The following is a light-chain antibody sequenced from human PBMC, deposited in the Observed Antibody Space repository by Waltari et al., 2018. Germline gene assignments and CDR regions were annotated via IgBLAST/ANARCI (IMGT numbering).Light chain of an antibody. V-gene: IGLV2-23*02. CDR2: AVS. CDR3: CSYAGSSTWV. CDR1: SSDVGRYNL. J-gene: IGLJ3*02. Sequence: QSALTQPASVSGSPGQSITISCTGTSSDVGRYNLVSWYQQHPGKAPTLMIYAVSKRPSGVFNRFSGSKAGNTAALTSSGLQAEDEADYYCCSYAGSSTWVFGGGTKLTVL.